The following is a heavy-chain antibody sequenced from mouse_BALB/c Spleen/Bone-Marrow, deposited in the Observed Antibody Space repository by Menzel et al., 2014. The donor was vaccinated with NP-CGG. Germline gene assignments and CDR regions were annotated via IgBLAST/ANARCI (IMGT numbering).Heavy chain of an antibody. J-gene: IGHJ1*01. V-gene: IGHV5-6-3*01. CDR2: INNNGGST. CDR3: ARVYGWYFDV. D-gene: IGHD1-1*01. Sequence: DVHLVESGGGLVQPGGSLKLSCVASGFTFSSYGMSWVRQTPDKRLELVATINNNGGSTYYPDSVKGQFTISRDNAKNTLYLQMSSLKSEDTAMYYCARVYGWYFDVWSAGTTITVSS. CDR1: GFTFSSYG.